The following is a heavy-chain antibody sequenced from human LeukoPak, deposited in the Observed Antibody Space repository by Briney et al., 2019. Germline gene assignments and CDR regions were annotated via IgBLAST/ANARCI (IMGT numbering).Heavy chain of an antibody. CDR2: ISYDGSNK. Sequence: GGSLRLSCAASGFTFSSYAMHWVRQAPGKGLEWVAVISYDGSNKYYADSVKGRFTISRDNSKNTLYLQMNSLRAEDTAVYYCARAPVAGNDDYYYYGMDVWGQGTTVTVSS. V-gene: IGHV3-30-3*01. J-gene: IGHJ6*02. D-gene: IGHD6-19*01. CDR1: GFTFSSYA. CDR3: ARAPVAGNDDYYYYGMDV.